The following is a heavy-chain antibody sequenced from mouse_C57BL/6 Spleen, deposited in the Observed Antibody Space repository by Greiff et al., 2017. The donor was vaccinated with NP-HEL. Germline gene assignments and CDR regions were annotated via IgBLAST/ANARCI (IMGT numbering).Heavy chain of an antibody. CDR1: GYTFTDYY. V-gene: IGHV1-19*01. J-gene: IGHJ1*03. CDR3: ARGGSSYGWYFDV. D-gene: IGHD1-1*01. Sequence: EVQLQQSGPVLVKPGASVKMSCKASGYTFTDYYMNWVKQSHGKSLEWIGVINPYNGGTSYNQKFKGKATLTVDKSSSTAYMELNSLTSEDSAVYYCARGGSSYGWYFDVWGTGTTVTVSS. CDR2: INPYNGGT.